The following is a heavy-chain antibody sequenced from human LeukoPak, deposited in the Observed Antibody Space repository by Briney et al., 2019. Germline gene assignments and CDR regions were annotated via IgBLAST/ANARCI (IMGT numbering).Heavy chain of an antibody. Sequence: SETLSLTCIVSGGSISSGYYYWSWIRQPPGKGLEWIGNIYYSGSTYYNPSLRSRVTISIDTSNNQFSLKLSSVTAADTAVYYCARVLLYYDFWSGVTRYYFDYWGQGTLVTVSS. CDR3: ARVLLYYDFWSGVTRYYFDY. J-gene: IGHJ4*02. D-gene: IGHD3-3*01. CDR1: GGSISSGYYY. V-gene: IGHV4-30-4*01. CDR2: IYYSGST.